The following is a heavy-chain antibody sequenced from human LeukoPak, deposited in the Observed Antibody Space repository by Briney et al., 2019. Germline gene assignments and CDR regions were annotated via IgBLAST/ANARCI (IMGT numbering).Heavy chain of an antibody. D-gene: IGHD3-22*01. J-gene: IGHJ4*02. Sequence: SQTLSLTCVISGDSVSGSNGAWNWIRQSPSRGLEWLGRTYYRSKWYYAYAVSVKSRITINPDTSKNQFSLQLKSVTPEDTAVYYCAREPYYYDHTGFHPRYLDSWGQGALVSVSS. CDR2: TYYRSKWYY. CDR1: GDSVSGSNGA. CDR3: AREPYYYDHTGFHPRYLDS. V-gene: IGHV6-1*01.